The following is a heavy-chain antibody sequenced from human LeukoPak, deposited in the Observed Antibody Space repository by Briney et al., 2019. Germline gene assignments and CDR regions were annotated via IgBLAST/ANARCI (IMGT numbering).Heavy chain of an antibody. Sequence: ASVKVACKASGYTFSSYDITWVRQAPGQGLEWMGWISAYNGNTNYAQKLQGRVTMTTDTSTSTAYMELRSLRSDDTAVYYCARGKAVAGTFGYWGQGTLVTVSS. CDR3: ARGKAVAGTFGY. CDR1: GYTFSSYD. CDR2: ISAYNGNT. J-gene: IGHJ4*02. D-gene: IGHD6-19*01. V-gene: IGHV1-18*01.